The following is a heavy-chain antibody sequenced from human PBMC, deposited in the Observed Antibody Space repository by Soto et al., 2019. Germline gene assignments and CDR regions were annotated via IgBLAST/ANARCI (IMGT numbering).Heavy chain of an antibody. V-gene: IGHV3-33*01. CDR1: GFTFNTYS. J-gene: IGHJ4*02. D-gene: IGHD4-17*01. CDR3: ARAGGTTVTGLWHFDS. Sequence: QVQLEESGGGVVQRGRSLRLSCEASGFTFNTYSMHWVRQPPGKGLEWLAAIWYDGTQKYYADSVKGRFIISRDNSKKTLYLEMNSLRAEDTAVYYCARAGGTTVTGLWHFDSWGQGTLDTVSS. CDR2: IWYDGTQK.